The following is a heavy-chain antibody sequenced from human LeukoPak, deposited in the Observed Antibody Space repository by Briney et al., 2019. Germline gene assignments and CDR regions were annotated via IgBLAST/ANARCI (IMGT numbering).Heavy chain of an antibody. D-gene: IGHD2-2*01. CDR2: IYTSGST. Sequence: SETLSLTCTVSGGSISSGSYYWSWIRQPAGKGLEWIGRIYTSGSTIYNPSLKSRVTISVDTSKNQFSLKLSSVTAADTAVYYCARDGEDIVVVPAAIWGQGTLVTVSS. V-gene: IGHV4-61*02. J-gene: IGHJ4*02. CDR1: GGSISSGSYY. CDR3: ARDGEDIVVVPAAI.